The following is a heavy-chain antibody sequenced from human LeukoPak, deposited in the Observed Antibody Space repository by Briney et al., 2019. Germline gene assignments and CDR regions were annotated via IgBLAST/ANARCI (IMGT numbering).Heavy chain of an antibody. CDR3: ARGGDYTGDY. CDR2: ISSSSSTI. Sequence: NWVRQAPGKXLEWVSYISSSSSTIYYADSVKGRFTISRDNAKNSLYLQMNSLRAEDTAVYYCARGGDYTGDYWGQGTLVTVSS. J-gene: IGHJ4*02. V-gene: IGHV3-48*01. D-gene: IGHD4-17*01.